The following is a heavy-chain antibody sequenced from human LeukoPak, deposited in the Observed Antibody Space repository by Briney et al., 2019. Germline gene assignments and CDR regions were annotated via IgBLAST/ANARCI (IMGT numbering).Heavy chain of an antibody. CDR1: GFTFSNYA. CDR2: ISGSGEET. CDR3: AILLDL. V-gene: IGHV3-23*01. J-gene: IGHJ5*02. Sequence: GGSLRLSCAAPGFTFSNYAMNWVRQAPGKGLEWVSSISGSGEETYYADSVKGRYTVSRDNSKNTVYVQMNSLRPEDTAVYFCAILLDLWGQGILVTVSS.